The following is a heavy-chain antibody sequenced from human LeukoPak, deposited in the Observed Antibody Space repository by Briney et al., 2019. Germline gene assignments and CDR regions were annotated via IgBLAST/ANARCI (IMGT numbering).Heavy chain of an antibody. J-gene: IGHJ2*01. CDR1: GFTFTNAW. D-gene: IGHD4-17*01. V-gene: IGHV3-15*01. CDR3: TTDNPTVTTTYWYFDL. Sequence: GGSLRLSCAASGFTFTNAWMSWVRQAPGKGLEWVGRLKSKTDGGTADYAAPVKGRFTISRDDSKNTLYLQMNSLKTEDTAVYYCTTDNPTVTTTYWYFDLWGRGTLVTVSS. CDR2: LKSKTDGGTA.